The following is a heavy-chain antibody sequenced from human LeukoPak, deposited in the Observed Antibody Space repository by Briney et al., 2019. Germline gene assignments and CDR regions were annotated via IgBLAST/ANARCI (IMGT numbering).Heavy chain of an antibody. V-gene: IGHV4-59*08. D-gene: IGHD3-16*01. CDR3: ARRGRFGTVFDY. J-gene: IGHJ4*02. Sequence: SETLSLTCTVSGGYISSYYWSWIRQPPGKGLKWMAYIYYSGSTNYNPSLKSQVNISVDRSKNHFSLKLSSVTAADTAVYYCARRGRFGTVFDYWGQGTLVSVSS. CDR1: GGYISSYY. CDR2: IYYSGST.